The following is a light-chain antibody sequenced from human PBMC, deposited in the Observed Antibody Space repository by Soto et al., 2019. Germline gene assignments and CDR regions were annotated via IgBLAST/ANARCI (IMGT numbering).Light chain of an antibody. V-gene: IGKV1-39*01. J-gene: IGKJ1*01. Sequence: DIQMTQSPSSLSASVGDRVTMTCRASQTIDTFVNWYQQKPGRAPKLLIFAASTLHSGVPARFSGSGSGTDFTLTISSLEPEDFAVYYCQQRSNWRTFGQGTKVDIK. CDR2: AAS. CDR3: QQRSNWRT. CDR1: QTIDTF.